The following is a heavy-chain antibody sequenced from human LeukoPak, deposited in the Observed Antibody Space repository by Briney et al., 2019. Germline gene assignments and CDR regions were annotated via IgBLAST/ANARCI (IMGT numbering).Heavy chain of an antibody. D-gene: IGHD3-3*01. CDR2: ISGSSSYI. V-gene: IGHV3-21*01. CDR3: ARAPITVFGVVDNDY. CDR1: GFTFSSYS. J-gene: IGHJ4*02. Sequence: GGSLRLSCAASGFTFSSYSMNWVRQAPGKGLEWVSSISGSSSYIYCADSVKGRFTISRDNAKNSLYLQMNSLRAEDTGVYYCARAPITVFGVVDNDYWGQGTLVTVSS.